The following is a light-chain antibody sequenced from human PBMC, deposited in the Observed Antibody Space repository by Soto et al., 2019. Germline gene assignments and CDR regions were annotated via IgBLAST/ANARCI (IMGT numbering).Light chain of an antibody. J-gene: IGKJ5*01. Sequence: DIQLTQSPSFLSASVGDRVTITCRASQGISSYLAWYQQKPGKAPKLLIYAASTSQSGVPSRFSGSGSGTEFTLTISSLQPEDFATYYCQQLKSYPHLTFGQGTRLEIK. CDR1: QGISSY. CDR2: AAS. V-gene: IGKV1-9*01. CDR3: QQLKSYPHLT.